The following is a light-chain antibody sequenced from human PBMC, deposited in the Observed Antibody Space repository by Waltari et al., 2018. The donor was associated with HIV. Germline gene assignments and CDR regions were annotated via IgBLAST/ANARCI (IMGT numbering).Light chain of an antibody. CDR1: QSVLYSSTHQNY. CDR2: WAS. V-gene: IGKV4-1*01. J-gene: IGKJ4*01. CDR3: QQYYVTPLT. Sequence: DIVMTQSPDSLAVSLGERATINCKSSQSVLYSSTHQNYLAWYQQKPGLSPKLLIYWASTRESRFPDRFSGSVSGTDFTLTISSLQAEDVAVYYCQQYYVTPLTFGGGTKVEIK.